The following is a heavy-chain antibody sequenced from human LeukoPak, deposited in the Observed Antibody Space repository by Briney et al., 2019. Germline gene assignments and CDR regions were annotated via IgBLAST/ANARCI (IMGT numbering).Heavy chain of an antibody. J-gene: IGHJ3*02. Sequence: SETLSLTCAVYGESFSGYYWGWVRQSPGRGLEWLGNIFYNGGPYYNPSFKSRVAISVDTSKNHFSLTLNAVTAADTAVYYCASYSGIYSAFEIWSQGTLVTVSS. CDR2: IFYNGGP. CDR1: GESFSGYY. V-gene: IGHV4-34*12. CDR3: ASYSGIYSAFEI. D-gene: IGHD1-26*01.